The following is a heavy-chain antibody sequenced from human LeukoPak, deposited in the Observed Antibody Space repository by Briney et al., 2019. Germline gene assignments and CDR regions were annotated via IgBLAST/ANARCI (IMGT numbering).Heavy chain of an antibody. V-gene: IGHV1-2*02. CDR1: GYTFTGYY. CDR2: INPNSGGT. D-gene: IGHD6-6*01. J-gene: IGHJ4*02. CDR3: AKGGGSSSPLFVD. Sequence: ASVKVSCKASGYTFTGYYMHWVRQAPGQGLEWTGWINPNSGGTNYAQKFQGRVTMTRDTSISTAYMELSRLRSDDTAVYYCAKGGGSSSPLFVDWGQGTLVTVSS.